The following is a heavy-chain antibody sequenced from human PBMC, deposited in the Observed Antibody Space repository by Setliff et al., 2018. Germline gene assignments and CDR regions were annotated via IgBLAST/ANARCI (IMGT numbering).Heavy chain of an antibody. CDR3: ARPNCSGGDCYSSAFDV. J-gene: IGHJ3*01. V-gene: IGHV4-61*10. CDR1: GGSVNSGYDN. D-gene: IGHD2-15*01. Sequence: PSETLSLTCTVSGGSVNSGYDNWNWLRQPAGKGLEWIGHINRRGSTNFSPSLKSRVTISLDTSKNQFSLKLSSVTAADMALYYCARPNCSGGDCYSSAFDVWGHGTAVTVSS. CDR2: INRRGST.